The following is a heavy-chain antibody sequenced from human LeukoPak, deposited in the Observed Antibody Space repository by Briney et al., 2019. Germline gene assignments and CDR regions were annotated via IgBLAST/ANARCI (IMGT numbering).Heavy chain of an antibody. V-gene: IGHV4-34*01. J-gene: IGHJ6*03. CDR2: INHSGST. Sequence: SETLSLTCAVYGGSFSGYYWSWIRQPPGKGLEWIGEINHSGSTNYNPSLKSRVTISVDTSKNQFSLKLSSVTGADTAVYYCARGRVSGSGRNYYYYYMDVWGKGTTVTVSS. D-gene: IGHD3-10*01. CDR1: GGSFSGYY. CDR3: ARGRVSGSGRNYYYYYMDV.